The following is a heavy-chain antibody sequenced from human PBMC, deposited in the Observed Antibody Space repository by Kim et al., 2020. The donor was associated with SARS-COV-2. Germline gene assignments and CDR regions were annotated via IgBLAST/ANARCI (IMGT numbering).Heavy chain of an antibody. D-gene: IGHD3-10*01. CDR2: MSATSGTT. CDR3: AKDFGEGRVYFDS. CDR1: GFSFSSYA. V-gene: IGHV3-23*01. Sequence: GGSLRLSCAASGFSFSSYAMSWVRQAPGKGLEWVAAMSATSGTTYYADSVQGRFVMSRDNSKSTLHLQMASLTVEDTAVYYCAKDFGEGRVYFDSWGQG. J-gene: IGHJ4*02.